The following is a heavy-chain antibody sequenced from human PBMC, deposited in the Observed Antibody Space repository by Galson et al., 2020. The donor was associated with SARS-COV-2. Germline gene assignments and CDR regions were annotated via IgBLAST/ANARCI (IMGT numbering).Heavy chain of an antibody. V-gene: IGHV3-23*01. D-gene: IGHD2-21*02. J-gene: IGHJ6*02. CDR2: ISGSGIST. Sequence: GGSLRLSCTASGFNFGNYDMSWVRQAPGKGPEWVSGISGSGISTYYGDSVEGRFTVSRDNSKNTLFLQMSSLRTDDTATYFCAKAKPGYCSGGDCYPTGGLDVWGHGTTVTVSS. CDR3: AKAKPGYCSGGDCYPTGGLDV. CDR1: GFNFGNYD.